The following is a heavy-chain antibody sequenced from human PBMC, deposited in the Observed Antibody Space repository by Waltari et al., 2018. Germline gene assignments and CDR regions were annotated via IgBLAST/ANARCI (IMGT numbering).Heavy chain of an antibody. CDR2: ISGSGGST. J-gene: IGHJ4*02. CDR1: GFTFSSYA. CDR3: AKGGYYDFWSGYYSHDY. D-gene: IGHD3-3*01. Sequence: EVQLLESGGGLVQPGGSLRLSCAASGFTFSSYAMSWVRQAPGKGLEWVSAISGSGGSTYYADSVKGRFTISRDNSKNTLYLQMNSLRAEDTAVYYCAKGGYYDFWSGYYSHDYWGQGTLVTVSS. V-gene: IGHV3-23*01.